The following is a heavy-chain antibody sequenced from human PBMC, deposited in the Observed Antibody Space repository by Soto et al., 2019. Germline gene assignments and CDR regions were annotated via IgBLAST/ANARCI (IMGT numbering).Heavy chain of an antibody. CDR3: ARCLGYCSGGSCRSGNYYYYYYMDV. Sequence: SETLSLICTVSGGSISSYYWSRIRQPPGKGLEWIGYIYYSGSTNYNPSLKSRVTISVDTSKNQFSLKLSSVTAADTAVYYCARCLGYCSGGSCRSGNYYYYYYMDVWGKGTTVTV. CDR1: GGSISSYY. J-gene: IGHJ6*03. D-gene: IGHD2-15*01. V-gene: IGHV4-59*01. CDR2: IYYSGST.